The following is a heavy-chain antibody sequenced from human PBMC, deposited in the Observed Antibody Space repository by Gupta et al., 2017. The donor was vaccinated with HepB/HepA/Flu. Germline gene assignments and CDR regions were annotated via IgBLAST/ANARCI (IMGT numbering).Heavy chain of an antibody. CDR1: GFTISSYA. J-gene: IGHJ4*02. CDR3: AKDRGVAARPNRGFDY. Sequence: EVQLLESGGGLVQPGGSLILSCGASGFTISSYAMSWVRQAPGKGLEWVSVISGSDGSTYSADSVKGRFTVSRDNSKNTLYLQMNSLRAEDTAVYYCAKDRGVAARPNRGFDYWGQGTLVTVSS. D-gene: IGHD6-6*01. V-gene: IGHV3-23*01. CDR2: ISGSDGST.